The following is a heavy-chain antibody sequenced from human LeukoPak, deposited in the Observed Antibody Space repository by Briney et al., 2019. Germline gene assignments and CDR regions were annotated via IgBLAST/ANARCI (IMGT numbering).Heavy chain of an antibody. CDR2: ISGSGGST. V-gene: IGHV3-23*01. Sequence: GGSLRLSCAASGFTFSSYAMSWVRQAPGKGLEWVSAISGSGGSTYYADSVKGRFTISRDNFKNTLYLQMNSLRAEDTAVYYCAKVSSFSSSWQGDYFDYWGQGTLVTVSS. CDR1: GFTFSSYA. CDR3: AKVSSFSSSWQGDYFDY. D-gene: IGHD6-13*01. J-gene: IGHJ4*02.